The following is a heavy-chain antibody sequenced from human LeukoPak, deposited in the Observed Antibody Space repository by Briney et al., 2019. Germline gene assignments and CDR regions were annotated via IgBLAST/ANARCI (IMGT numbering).Heavy chain of an antibody. CDR2: IKQDGSEQ. D-gene: IGHD3-10*01. CDR1: GFTFSSYD. V-gene: IGHV3-7*01. J-gene: IGHJ5*02. CDR3: ARPLMYYYGSETYFWFDP. Sequence: GGSLRLSCAASGFTFSSYDMSWVRQAPGKGLEWVANIKQDGSEQYYVDSVKGRFTISRDNAKNSLSLQMNSLRAEDTAVYYCARPLMYYYGSETYFWFDPWGQGTLVTVSS.